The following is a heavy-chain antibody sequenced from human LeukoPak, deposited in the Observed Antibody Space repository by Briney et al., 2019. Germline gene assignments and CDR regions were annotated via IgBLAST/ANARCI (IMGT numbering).Heavy chain of an antibody. Sequence: GGSLRLSCAASGFTFSNYNMNWVRQAPGKGLEWVSSISSSSSYIYYADSVKGRFTISRDNSKNTLYLQMNSLRAEDTAVYYCARDRVGATLYFDYWGQGTLVTVSS. V-gene: IGHV3-21*04. CDR2: ISSSSSYI. J-gene: IGHJ4*02. D-gene: IGHD1-26*01. CDR1: GFTFSNYN. CDR3: ARDRVGATLYFDY.